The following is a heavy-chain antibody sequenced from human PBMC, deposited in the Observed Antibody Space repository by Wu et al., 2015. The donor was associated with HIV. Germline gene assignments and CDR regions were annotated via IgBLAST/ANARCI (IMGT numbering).Heavy chain of an antibody. CDR1: GYTFTGYY. Sequence: QVQLVQSGAEVKKPGASVKVSCKASGYTFTGYYMHWVRQAPGQGLEWMGWINPNSGGTNYAQKFQGRVTMTRDTSISTAYMELSRLRSDDTAVYYCARDLRMVRGAPGGXYYYGYGTSGAKGPRSPSP. V-gene: IGHV1-2*02. J-gene: IGHJ6*02. CDR3: ARDLRMVRGAPGGXYYYGYGTS. D-gene: IGHD3-10*01. CDR2: INPNSGGT.